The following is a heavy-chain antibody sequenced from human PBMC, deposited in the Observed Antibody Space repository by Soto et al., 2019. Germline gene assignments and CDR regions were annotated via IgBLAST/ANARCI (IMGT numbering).Heavy chain of an antibody. V-gene: IGHV1-58*02. CDR3: AVGGISMVRGVISPYNWFDP. CDR1: GIIFTSSA. D-gene: IGHD3-10*01. J-gene: IGHJ5*02. Sequence: ASVKVSCKASGIIFTSSAIQWVRQTRGQRLEWIGWIVVGSGNTKYAQKFQERVTILRDMSTSTAYMELSSLRSEDTAVYYCAVGGISMVRGVISPYNWFDPWGQGTLVTVSS. CDR2: IVVGSGNT.